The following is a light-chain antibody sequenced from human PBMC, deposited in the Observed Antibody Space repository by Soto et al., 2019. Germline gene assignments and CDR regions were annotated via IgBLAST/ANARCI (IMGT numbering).Light chain of an antibody. J-gene: IGLJ1*01. V-gene: IGLV7-46*01. CDR1: TGPVTSGHL. CDR3: LLTDPGVRV. Sequence: QAVVTQEPSLTVSPGDTVTLTCAPSTGPVTSGHLPPWFQQKPGQPPMTLIYATSNTHTWTPARFSGSLLGGKAALTLSGAQPEDEAEYYCLLTDPGVRVFGTGTKLTVL. CDR2: ATS.